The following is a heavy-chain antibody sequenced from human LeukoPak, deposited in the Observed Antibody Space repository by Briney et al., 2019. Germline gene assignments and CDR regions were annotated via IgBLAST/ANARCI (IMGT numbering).Heavy chain of an antibody. Sequence: SETLSLTCAVYGGSFSGYYWTLIRQTPGKGLEWIGEISHTGLTSSNPSLKSRVTIFVDSSKKQFSLRMTSVTAADTGVYYCARGTDITARPCFSWGPGTLVTVSS. D-gene: IGHD1-1*01. CDR3: ARGTDITARPCFS. CDR1: GGSFSGYY. CDR2: ISHTGLT. J-gene: IGHJ4*02. V-gene: IGHV4-34*01.